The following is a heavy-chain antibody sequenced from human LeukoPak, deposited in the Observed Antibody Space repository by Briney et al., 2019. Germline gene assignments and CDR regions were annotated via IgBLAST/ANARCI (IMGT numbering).Heavy chain of an antibody. D-gene: IGHD1-26*01. V-gene: IGHV1-69*05. J-gene: IGHJ4*02. CDR1: GGTFSSYA. Sequence: SVKVSCKASGGTFSSYAISWVRQAPGQGLEWMGRIIPIFGTANYAQKFQGRVTITTDESTRTAYMELSSLRSEDTAVYYCAREVGSTLKYYFDYWGQGTLVTVSS. CDR3: AREVGSTLKYYFDY. CDR2: IIPIFGTA.